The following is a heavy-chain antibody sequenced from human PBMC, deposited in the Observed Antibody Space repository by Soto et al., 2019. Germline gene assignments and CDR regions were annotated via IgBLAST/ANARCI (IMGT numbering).Heavy chain of an antibody. D-gene: IGHD2-21*02. J-gene: IGHJ6*02. Sequence: QITLKESGPTLVKPTQTLTLTCTFSAFSLSTGGVGVGWIRQPPGKALEWLALIYWDDDKRYSPSLRSRLTLTTDTPKNQVVLTMTTKDPADTATYSCIQSRCGGDCLQSYASYYYYGMDVWGQGTTVTVSS. CDR3: IQSRCGGDCLQSYASYYYYGMDV. CDR2: IYWDDDK. V-gene: IGHV2-5*02. CDR1: AFSLSTGGVG.